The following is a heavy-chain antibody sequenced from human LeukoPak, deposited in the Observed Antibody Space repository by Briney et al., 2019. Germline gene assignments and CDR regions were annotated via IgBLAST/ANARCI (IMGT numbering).Heavy chain of an antibody. CDR2: MNPNSGNT. CDR3: ARFGGSGWPEVAFDI. D-gene: IGHD6-19*01. V-gene: IGHV1-8*03. J-gene: IGHJ3*02. CDR1: GYTFTSYD. Sequence: ASVKVSCKASGYTFTSYDINWARQATGQGLEWMGWMNPNSGNTGYAQKFQGRVTITRNTSISTAYMELSSLRSEDTAVYYCARFGGSGWPEVAFDIWGQGTMVTVSS.